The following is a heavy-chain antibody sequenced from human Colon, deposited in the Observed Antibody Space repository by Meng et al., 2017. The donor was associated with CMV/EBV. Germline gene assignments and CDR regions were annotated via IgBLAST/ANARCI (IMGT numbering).Heavy chain of an antibody. CDR2: FNPDNGNI. CDR3: ALYGGSNYEAFDI. V-gene: IGHV1-18*01. Sequence: QVQLVQSGAEVKKPGASVKVSCKASGYTFITHAINWVRQAPGQGLEWMGWFNPDNGNINYAQKLQGRVTLTTDTSTSTAYMELRSLRSDDTAVYYCALYGGSNYEAFDIWGQGTMVTVSS. J-gene: IGHJ3*02. D-gene: IGHD1-26*01. CDR1: GYTFITHA.